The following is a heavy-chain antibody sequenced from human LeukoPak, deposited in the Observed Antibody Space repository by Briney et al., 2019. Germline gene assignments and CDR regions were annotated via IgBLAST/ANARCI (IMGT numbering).Heavy chain of an antibody. Sequence: GGPLRLPCAASGFPFNSYWMSWVRKAPGKGLEGVANIDPDGSEKKYGDSVKGRFTTSRDNAKNSLYLQMNSLRAEDTAIYYCARIYYFGDNNWRYFDNWGQGTLVTVSS. D-gene: IGHD3-10*01. CDR1: GFPFNSYW. V-gene: IGHV3-7*01. CDR2: IDPDGSEK. J-gene: IGHJ4*02. CDR3: ARIYYFGDNNWRYFDN.